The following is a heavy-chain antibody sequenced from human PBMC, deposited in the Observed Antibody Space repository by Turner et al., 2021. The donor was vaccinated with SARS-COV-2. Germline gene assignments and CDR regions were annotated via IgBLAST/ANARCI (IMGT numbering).Heavy chain of an antibody. D-gene: IGHD1-1*01. J-gene: IGHJ6*02. CDR1: GYNFSDHY. CDR2: INPDNGDS. CDR3: SMGRDDLNMHV. Sequence: QFQLVQSGVEVKKPGASVKVSCRASGYNFSDHYIHWVRQAPGKGLEWMGWINPDNGDSYHAQKFQGRITMTRDTSLNTAYMELITLRSDDTAEYYCSMGRDDLNMHVWGQGTMVIVSS. V-gene: IGHV1-2*02.